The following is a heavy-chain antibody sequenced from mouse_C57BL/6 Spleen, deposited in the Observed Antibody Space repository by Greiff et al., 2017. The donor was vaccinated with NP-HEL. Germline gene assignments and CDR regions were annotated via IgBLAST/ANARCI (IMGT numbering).Heavy chain of an antibody. Sequence: QVQLQQSGAELVKPGASVKLSCKASGYTFTEYTIHWVKQRSGQGLEWIGWFYPGSGSIKYNEKFKDKATLTADKSSSTVYMELSRLTSEDSAVYFCARHEEESLTTVVAHFDYWGQGTTLTVSS. CDR2: FYPGSGSI. CDR3: ARHEEESLTTVVAHFDY. D-gene: IGHD1-1*01. J-gene: IGHJ2*01. V-gene: IGHV1-62-2*01. CDR1: GYTFTEYT.